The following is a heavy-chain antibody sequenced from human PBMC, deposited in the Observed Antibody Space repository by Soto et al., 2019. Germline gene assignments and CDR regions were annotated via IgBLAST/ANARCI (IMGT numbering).Heavy chain of an antibody. D-gene: IGHD4-17*01. V-gene: IGHV1-2*02. J-gene: IGHJ4*02. CDR2: INPNNGAT. Sequence: QLVQSGAEVKKPGASVRVSCKASGYSFVAYYIHWVRQAPGQGPEWMGWINPNNGATNLADKFQARVTMTRDTSITTAFLEMEDLNPDDTAVYFCAKDRQYGDYGYSFDHWGQGTLVTVSS. CDR3: AKDRQYGDYGYSFDH. CDR1: GYSFVAYY.